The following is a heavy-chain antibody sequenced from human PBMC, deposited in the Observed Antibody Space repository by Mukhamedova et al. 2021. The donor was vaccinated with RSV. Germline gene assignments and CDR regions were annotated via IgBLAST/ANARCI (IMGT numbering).Heavy chain of an antibody. CDR3: ARDSTTYSYVSSSSSIGWYFDL. CDR2: LYSSGST. V-gene: IGHV4-61*02. J-gene: IGHJ2*01. Sequence: IGRLYSSGSTDYNPSLNSRVTISLDTSRNQFSLNLKSVTAADTAVYYCARDSTTYSYVSSSSSIGWYFDLWGRCALVTVSS. D-gene: IGHD3-22*01.